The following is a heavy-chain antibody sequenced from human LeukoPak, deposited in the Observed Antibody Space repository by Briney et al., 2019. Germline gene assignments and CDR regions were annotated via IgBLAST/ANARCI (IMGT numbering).Heavy chain of an antibody. CDR1: GFTFRNFG. CDR2: IWYDGSNK. D-gene: IGHD3-22*01. Sequence: GGSLRLSCAASGFTFRNFGMHWVRQAPGKGLEWVAVIWYDGSNKYYADSVQGRFTISRDNSKNPLYLQMNSLRAEDTAMYYCARGNYDRSGYLDYWGQGTLVSASS. CDR3: ARGNYDRSGYLDY. J-gene: IGHJ4*02. V-gene: IGHV3-33*01.